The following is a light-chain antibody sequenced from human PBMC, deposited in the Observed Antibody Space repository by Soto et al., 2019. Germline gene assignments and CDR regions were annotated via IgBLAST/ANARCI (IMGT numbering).Light chain of an antibody. Sequence: IVLTQSPATLSLSPGERATLSCRASQSVSSQLAWYQQKPGQAPSLLIYDASNRATDIPARFSGSGSATDFTLTISSLEPEDFAVYYCQQRCDWPLTFGGGTKV. J-gene: IGKJ4*01. V-gene: IGKV3-11*01. CDR2: DAS. CDR1: QSVSSQ. CDR3: QQRCDWPLT.